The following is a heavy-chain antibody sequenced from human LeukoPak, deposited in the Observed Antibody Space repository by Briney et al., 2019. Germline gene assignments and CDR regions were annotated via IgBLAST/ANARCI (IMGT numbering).Heavy chain of an antibody. Sequence: GGSLRLSCAASGLTFNSYDMHWVRQAPGKGLEWVAIIWYDGSNKYYADSVKVRFTISRDNSKNTLYLQMNSLRAEDTAVYYCARRYCSTTSCPVDYWGQGTLVTVSS. V-gene: IGHV3-33*01. CDR1: GLTFNSYD. CDR2: IWYDGSNK. CDR3: ARRYCSTTSCPVDY. D-gene: IGHD2-2*01. J-gene: IGHJ4*02.